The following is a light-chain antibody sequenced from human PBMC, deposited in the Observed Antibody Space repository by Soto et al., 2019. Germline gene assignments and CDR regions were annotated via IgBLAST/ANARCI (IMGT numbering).Light chain of an antibody. V-gene: IGKV3-20*01. J-gene: IGKJ5*01. CDR2: DTS. CDR1: ESLTNSF. CDR3: QQYGTSEII. Sequence: EFVLTQSPGTLSLSPGERATLSCRASESLTNSFIAWYQQKPGKAPRLLIYDTSSRASGIPDRFSGGGSGTDFTLTISRLEPEDFAVFYCQQYGTSEIIFGQGTRLEIK.